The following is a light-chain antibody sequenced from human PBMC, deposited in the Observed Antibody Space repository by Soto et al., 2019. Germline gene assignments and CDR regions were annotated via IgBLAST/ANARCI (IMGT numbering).Light chain of an antibody. CDR1: SSDVGGYNY. CDR2: DVS. Sequence: QSALTQPASVSGSPGQSITISCTGTSSDVGGYNYVSWYQQHPGKAPKLMIYDVSNRPSGVSNRFAGSKSGNTASLTISVLQAEDEADYYCGSYTSSSTRVFGTGTKLTVL. J-gene: IGLJ1*01. CDR3: GSYTSSSTRV. V-gene: IGLV2-14*01.